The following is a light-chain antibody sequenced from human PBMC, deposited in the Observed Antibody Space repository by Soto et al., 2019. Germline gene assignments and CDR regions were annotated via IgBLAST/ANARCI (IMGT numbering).Light chain of an antibody. CDR3: SSYTTAYTQV. CDR1: SNDVGYYNY. CDR2: EVT. V-gene: IGLV2-14*01. J-gene: IGLJ3*02. Sequence: QSVLSQPASVSGSPGQSITISCTGTSNDVGYYNYVSWYQQHPGQAPKLMISEVTTRPSGVSDRFSGSKSGNTASLTISRLQAEDEAHYYCSSYTTAYTQVFGGWTKVTVL.